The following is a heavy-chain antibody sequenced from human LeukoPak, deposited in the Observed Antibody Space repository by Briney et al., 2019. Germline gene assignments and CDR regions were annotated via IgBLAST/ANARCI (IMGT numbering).Heavy chain of an antibody. Sequence: GGSLRLSCAASGFPFSSWEMSWVRQAPGKGLEWVSFISSGADDIQYAESVKGRFTISRDNAQNSLYLQMNSLRVEDTAVYYCATSLSGWFGPSAYYWGQGTLVTVSS. D-gene: IGHD6-19*01. V-gene: IGHV3-48*03. CDR2: ISSGADDI. CDR3: ATSLSGWFGPSAYY. CDR1: GFPFSSWE. J-gene: IGHJ4*02.